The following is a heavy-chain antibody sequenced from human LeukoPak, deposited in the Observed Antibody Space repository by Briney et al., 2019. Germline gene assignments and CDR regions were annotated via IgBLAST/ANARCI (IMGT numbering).Heavy chain of an antibody. V-gene: IGHV3-21*01. Sequence: GRSLRLSCAASGFTFSRYSMNWVRQAPGKGLEWVSSISSSSSYIYYADSVKGRFTISRDNAKNSLYLQMNSLRAEDTAVYYCARGPTIKQWLDAFDIWGQGTMVTVSS. D-gene: IGHD6-19*01. CDR1: GFTFSRYS. CDR3: ARGPTIKQWLDAFDI. J-gene: IGHJ3*02. CDR2: ISSSSSYI.